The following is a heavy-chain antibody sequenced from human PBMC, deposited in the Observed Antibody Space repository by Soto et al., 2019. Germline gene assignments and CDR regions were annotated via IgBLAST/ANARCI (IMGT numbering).Heavy chain of an antibody. CDR3: ARVFSDSSSVFDP. CDR1: GGSISSGNYY. D-gene: IGHD6-13*01. Sequence: QVQLQESGPGLVKPSQTLSLTCTVSGGSISSGNYYWSWIRQHPGKGLEWIGYIFYSGRTYYNPSLKSRVTISVDTSKNQFSLKLSSVTAADTAVYYCARVFSDSSSVFDPWGQGTLVTVSS. CDR2: IFYSGRT. J-gene: IGHJ5*02. V-gene: IGHV4-31*03.